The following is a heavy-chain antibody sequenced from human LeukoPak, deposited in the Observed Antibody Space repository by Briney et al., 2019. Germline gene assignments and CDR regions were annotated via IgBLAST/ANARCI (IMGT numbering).Heavy chain of an antibody. Sequence: PGGSLRLSCAPTGFSFMGYWMSWVRQAPGKGLEWVAHIKYDGSEKSYVDSVKGRFTISRDNATNSLYLQMSSLRAEDTAVYYCERSNSFDYWGHGTLVTVSS. J-gene: IGHJ4*01. D-gene: IGHD3-10*01. CDR3: ERSNSFDY. V-gene: IGHV3-7*01. CDR1: GFSFMGYW. CDR2: IKYDGSEK.